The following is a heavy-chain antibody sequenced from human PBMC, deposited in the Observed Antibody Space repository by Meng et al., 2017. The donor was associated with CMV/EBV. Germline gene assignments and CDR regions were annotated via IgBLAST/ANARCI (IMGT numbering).Heavy chain of an antibody. CDR3: AKGVYSSGYYYYGMDV. CDR2: ISGSGGSR. J-gene: IGHJ6*02. D-gene: IGHD6-19*01. V-gene: IGHV3-23*01. Sequence: GESLKISCVGSGFSFDNYAMSWVRQAPGKGLEWVSTISGSGGSRYYADSVKGRFTISRDNSKNTLYLQMNGLRTEDTAVYYCAKGVYSSGYYYYGMDVWGQGTTVTVSS. CDR1: GFSFDNYA.